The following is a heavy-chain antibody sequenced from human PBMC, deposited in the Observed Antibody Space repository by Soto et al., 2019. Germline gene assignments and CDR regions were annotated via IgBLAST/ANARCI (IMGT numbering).Heavy chain of an antibody. CDR3: ARAAAGKGGYHFDY. CDR1: GGSFSGYY. D-gene: IGHD6-13*01. CDR2: INHSGST. V-gene: IGHV4-34*01. Sequence: SETLSLTCAVYGGSFSGYYWSWIRQPPGKGLEWIGEINHSGSTNYNPSLKSRVTISVDTSKNQFSLKLSSVTAADTAVYYCARAAAGKGGYHFDYWGQGTLVTVSS. J-gene: IGHJ4*02.